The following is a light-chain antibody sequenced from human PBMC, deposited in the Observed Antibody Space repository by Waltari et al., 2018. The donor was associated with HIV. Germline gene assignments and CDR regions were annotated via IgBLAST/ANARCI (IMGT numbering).Light chain of an antibody. Sequence: TQSPLSLSVTLGQPAAISCKSNQSLAFRDGTSYLFWYHQRPGHPPRRLLYQVSRRDSGVPGRITGSGSDTDFTRRISRVAAEDAGFYFCMQATSWPHTFGQRTELQI. J-gene: IGKJ2*01. CDR3: MQATSWPHT. CDR1: QSLAFRDGTSY. V-gene: IGKV2-30*01. CDR2: QVS.